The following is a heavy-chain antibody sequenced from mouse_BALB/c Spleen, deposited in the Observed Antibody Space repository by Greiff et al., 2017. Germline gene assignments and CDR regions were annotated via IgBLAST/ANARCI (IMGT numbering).Heavy chain of an antibody. D-gene: IGHD2-4*01. J-gene: IGHJ3*01. V-gene: IGHV1-4*01. CDR3: ARSDDYGPRFAY. Sequence: QVQLQQSGAELVRPGASVKMSCKASGYTFTSYTMHWVKQRPGQGLEWIGYINPSSGYTNYNQKFKDKATLTADKSSSTAYMQLSSLTSEDSAVYYCARSDDYGPRFAYWGQGTLVTGSA. CDR1: GYTFTSYT. CDR2: INPSSGYT.